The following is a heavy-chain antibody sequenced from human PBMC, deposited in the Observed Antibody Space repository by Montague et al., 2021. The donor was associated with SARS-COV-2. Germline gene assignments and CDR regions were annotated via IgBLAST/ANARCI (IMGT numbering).Heavy chain of an antibody. Sequence: SETLSLTCAVHGGSFSTYSWNWIRQPPGKGLEWIGEIHHGGSTNYSPSLKSRVTISADTSRNQFSLKLTSMAAADTAVYYCARLGDGVVPSPILGVGPYYSYYYMDVWGKGTTVTVSS. CDR3: ARLGDGVVPSPILGVGPYYSYYYMDV. CDR2: IHHGGST. J-gene: IGHJ6*03. D-gene: IGHD3-10*01. CDR1: GGSFSTYS. V-gene: IGHV4-34*01.